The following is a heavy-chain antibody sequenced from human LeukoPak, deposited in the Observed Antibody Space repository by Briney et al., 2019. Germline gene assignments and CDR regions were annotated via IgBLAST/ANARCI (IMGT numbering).Heavy chain of an antibody. CDR3: AKDLDYGDLFDY. D-gene: IGHD4-17*01. CDR1: GFTFSSYA. Sequence: GGSLRLSCAASGFTFSSYAMSWVPKAPGKGLEWVSAISGSGGSTYYADSVKGRFTISRDNSKNTLYLQMNSLRAEDTAVYYCAKDLDYGDLFDYWGQGTLVTVSS. V-gene: IGHV3-23*01. CDR2: ISGSGGST. J-gene: IGHJ4*02.